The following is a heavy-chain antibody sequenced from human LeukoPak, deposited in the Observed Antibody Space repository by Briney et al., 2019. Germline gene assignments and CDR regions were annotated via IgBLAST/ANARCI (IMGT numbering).Heavy chain of an antibody. J-gene: IGHJ4*02. Sequence: GGSLRLSCAASGFTFSSYGMHWVRQAPGKGLEWVAVIWYDGSNKYYADPVKGRFTISRDNSKNTLYLQMNSLRAEDTAVYYCARDVDSSGYSLNYFDYWGQGTLVTVSS. D-gene: IGHD3-22*01. CDR2: IWYDGSNK. CDR3: ARDVDSSGYSLNYFDY. V-gene: IGHV3-33*01. CDR1: GFTFSSYG.